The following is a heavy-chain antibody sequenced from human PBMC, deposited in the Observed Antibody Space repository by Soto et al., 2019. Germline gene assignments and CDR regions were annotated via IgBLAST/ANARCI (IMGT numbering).Heavy chain of an antibody. V-gene: IGHV1-3*01. J-gene: IGHJ4*02. CDR2: INAGDGDA. Sequence: QVQLVQSGAEVKKPGASVKVSCKASGYSFTNFAMHWVRQAPGQRLEWMGWINAGDGDAKYSQTFQGRVTITTDTSASTAYMELSSLRSEDTAVYYWARRSNYYGIDYWGQGTLVTVSS. CDR1: GYSFTNFA. CDR3: ARRSNYYGIDY. D-gene: IGHD3-3*01.